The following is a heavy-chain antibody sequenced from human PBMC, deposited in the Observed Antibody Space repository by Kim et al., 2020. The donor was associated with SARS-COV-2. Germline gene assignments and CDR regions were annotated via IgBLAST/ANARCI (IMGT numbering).Heavy chain of an antibody. CDR1: GFTFSSYE. CDR2: ISSSGSTI. J-gene: IGHJ6*02. CDR3: ARGFTITHGMDV. V-gene: IGHV3-48*03. Sequence: GGSLRLSCAASGFTFSSYEMSWVRQAPGKGLEWVSYISSSGSTIYYADSVKGRFTISRDNAKNSLYLQMNSLRAEDTAVYYCARGFTITHGMDVWGQGTTVTVSS. D-gene: IGHD5-12*01.